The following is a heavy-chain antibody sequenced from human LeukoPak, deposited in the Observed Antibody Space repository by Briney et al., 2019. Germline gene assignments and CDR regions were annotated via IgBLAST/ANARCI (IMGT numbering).Heavy chain of an antibody. Sequence: ASVKVSCKASGYTFTSYGISWVRQAPGQGLEWMGWISAYNGNTNYAQKLQGRVNMTKDTSTSTAYMELRSLRSDDTAVYYCARDGGDYDFWSGYSAFDYWGQGTLVTVSS. D-gene: IGHD3-3*01. CDR1: GYTFTSYG. J-gene: IGHJ4*02. CDR2: ISAYNGNT. V-gene: IGHV1-18*01. CDR3: ARDGGDYDFWSGYSAFDY.